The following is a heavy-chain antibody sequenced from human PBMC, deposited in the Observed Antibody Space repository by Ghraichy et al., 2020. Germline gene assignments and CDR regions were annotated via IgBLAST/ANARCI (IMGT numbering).Heavy chain of an antibody. V-gene: IGHV4-61*02. Sequence: SETLSLTCIVSGGSIGRGSYYWSWIRQPAGKALEWIGRIYSTGSTNYKPSLESRVTISIDSSKNQFSLRLFSVTAADTAGYYCARESATIVGIDSWGQGTLVTVSS. CDR3: ARESATIVGIDS. CDR2: IYSTGST. D-gene: IGHD1-26*01. J-gene: IGHJ4*02. CDR1: GGSIGRGSYY.